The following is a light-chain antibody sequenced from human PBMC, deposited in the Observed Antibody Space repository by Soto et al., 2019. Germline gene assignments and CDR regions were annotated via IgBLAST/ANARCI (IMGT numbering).Light chain of an antibody. CDR2: DAS. J-gene: IGKJ1*01. CDR3: QQYETFSGT. CDR1: QRVSGW. V-gene: IGKV1-5*01. Sequence: DIQMTHSPSTLSASVGDTVTATCRASQRVSGWLAWYQQKPGEAPKLLIYDASALPRGVPSRFSGSGSGTKFTLTIASLQPDDFATYYCQQYETFSGTFGPGTKVDIK.